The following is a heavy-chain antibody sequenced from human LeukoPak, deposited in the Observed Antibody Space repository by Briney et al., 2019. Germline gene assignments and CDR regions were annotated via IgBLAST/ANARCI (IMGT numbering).Heavy chain of an antibody. V-gene: IGHV1-2*02. CDR1: GYNFRGYY. J-gene: IGHJ4*02. D-gene: IGHD2-21*01. CDR3: ARDSRYCGGECYSNQLPQNYFDS. CDR2: INPDSGAT. Sequence: ASVKVSCKASGYNFRGYYMHWVRQVPGQGLEWMGWINPDSGATNSAQKFQGRVTMTRDISISTAYMELSRLRSDDTAVYYCARDSRYCGGECYSNQLPQNYFDSWGLGTLVTVSS.